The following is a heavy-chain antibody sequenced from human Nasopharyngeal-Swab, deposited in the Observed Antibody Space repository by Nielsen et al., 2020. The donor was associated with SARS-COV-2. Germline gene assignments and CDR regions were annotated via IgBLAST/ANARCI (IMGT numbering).Heavy chain of an antibody. Sequence: GESLKISCAASGFTFSSYSMNWVRQAPGKGLEWVSSISSSSYIYYADSVKGRFTISRDNAKNSLYLQMNSLRAEDTAVYYCARALPDTYCGGDCYCNWGQGTLVTVSS. J-gene: IGHJ4*02. CDR3: ARALPDTYCGGDCYCN. V-gene: IGHV3-21*01. CDR2: ISSSSYI. D-gene: IGHD2-21*02. CDR1: GFTFSSYS.